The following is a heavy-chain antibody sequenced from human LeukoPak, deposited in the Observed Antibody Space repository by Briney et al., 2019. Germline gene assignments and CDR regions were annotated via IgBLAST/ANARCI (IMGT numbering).Heavy chain of an antibody. CDR1: GYTFTSYD. V-gene: IGHV1-8*03. CDR3: ARVGYSYGLGYYMDV. CDR2: MNPNSGNT. Sequence: GASVKVSCKASGYTFTSYDINWVRQATGQGLEWMGWMNPNSGNTGYAQKFQGRVTITRNTSISTAYMELSRLRSEDTAVYYCARVGYSYGLGYYMDVWGKGTTVTVSS. D-gene: IGHD5-18*01. J-gene: IGHJ6*03.